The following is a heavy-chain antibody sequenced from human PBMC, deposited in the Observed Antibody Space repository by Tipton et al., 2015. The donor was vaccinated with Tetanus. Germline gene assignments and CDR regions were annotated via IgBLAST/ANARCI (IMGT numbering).Heavy chain of an antibody. Sequence: GSLRLSCAASGLTFRSYSMGWVRQAPGKGLEWVSSNARGDGTHYADSVKGRFSISRDNSEDTIYLQMNSLRADDTAVYYCAKDLRGPEAGTWYFDLWGRGTLVTVSS. CDR1: GLTFRSYS. V-gene: IGHV3-23*01. J-gene: IGHJ2*01. CDR2: NARGDGT. D-gene: IGHD6-19*01. CDR3: AKDLRGPEAGTWYFDL.